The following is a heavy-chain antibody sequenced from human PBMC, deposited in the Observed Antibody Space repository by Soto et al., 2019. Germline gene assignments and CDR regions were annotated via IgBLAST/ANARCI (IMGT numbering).Heavy chain of an antibody. D-gene: IGHD1-1*01. CDR3: TRGFSTVLGVY. Sequence: DSVKVSCKSSGYTFTSYYMHWVRQAPGQGLEWMGMINPSGGSTSYAQKFQGRVTLTRDTSTSTVYMELSSLRSEDTAVYYCTRGFSTVLGVYWGQGALVTVSS. V-gene: IGHV1-46*03. CDR1: GYTFTSYY. J-gene: IGHJ4*02. CDR2: INPSGGST.